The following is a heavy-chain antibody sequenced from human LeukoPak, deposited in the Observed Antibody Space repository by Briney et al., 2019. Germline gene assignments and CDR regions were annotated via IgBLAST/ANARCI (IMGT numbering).Heavy chain of an antibody. CDR2: INPSGGST. Sequence: ASVKVSCKASGYTLTSYYMHWVRQAPGQGLEWMGIINPSGGSTSYAQKFQGRVTMTRDTSTSTVYMELSSLRSEDTAVYYCASYYYDSSGYPYAYYYYGMDVWGQGTTVTVSS. CDR1: GYTLTSYY. V-gene: IGHV1-46*01. D-gene: IGHD3-22*01. CDR3: ASYYYDSSGYPYAYYYYGMDV. J-gene: IGHJ6*02.